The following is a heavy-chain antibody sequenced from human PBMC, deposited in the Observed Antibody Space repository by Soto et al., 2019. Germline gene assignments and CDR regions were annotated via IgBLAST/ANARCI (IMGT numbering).Heavy chain of an antibody. Sequence: PGESLKISCQGSGYSFAYYWIGWVRQMPGNGLEWMGIVYPRDSDTRYSPSFQGQVTISADRSTGTAFLQWRSLKASDTALYSCARPPLPGYSIHFHSWGQGTLVTVSS. V-gene: IGHV5-51*01. CDR2: VYPRDSDT. CDR3: ARPPLPGYSIHFHS. D-gene: IGHD2-15*01. CDR1: GYSFAYYW. J-gene: IGHJ4*02.